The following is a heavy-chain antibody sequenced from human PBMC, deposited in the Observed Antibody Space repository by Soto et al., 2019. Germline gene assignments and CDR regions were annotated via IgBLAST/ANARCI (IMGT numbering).Heavy chain of an antibody. CDR1: GGSFSGYY. V-gene: IGHV4-34*01. D-gene: IGHD2-15*01. Sequence: QVQLQQWGAGLLKPSETLSLTCAVYGGSFSGYYWGWIRQPPGKGLEWIGEINHSGSTNYNPSLKSRVTRSVDTSKNQFSLKLSSVTAADTAVYYCARGWDIVVVVAATGRPPGFDYWGQGTLVTVSS. CDR2: INHSGST. J-gene: IGHJ4*02. CDR3: ARGWDIVVVVAATGRPPGFDY.